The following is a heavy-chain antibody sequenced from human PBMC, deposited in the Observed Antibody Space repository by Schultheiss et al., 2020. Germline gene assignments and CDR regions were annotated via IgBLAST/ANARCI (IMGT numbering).Heavy chain of an antibody. CDR1: GFTFSSYW. J-gene: IGHJ4*02. CDR3: AKEGRYCSGGSCYFDY. D-gene: IGHD2-15*01. CDR2: IGTAGDT. Sequence: GGSLRLSCAASGFTFSSYWMHWVRQATGKGLEWVSAIGTAGDTYYPGSVKGRFTISRDNSKNTLYLQMNSLRAEDTAVYYCAKEGRYCSGGSCYFDYWGQGTLVNGYS. V-gene: IGHV3-13*01.